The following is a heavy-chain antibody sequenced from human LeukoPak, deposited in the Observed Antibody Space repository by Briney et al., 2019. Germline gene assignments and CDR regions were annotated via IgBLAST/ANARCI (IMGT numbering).Heavy chain of an antibody. Sequence: GGSLRLSRAASGFTFSSYAMHWVRQAPGKGLEWVAVISYDGSNKYYADSVKGRFTISRDNSKNTLYLQMNSLRAGDTAVYYCAKERENSSRPYFFDYWGQGTLATVSS. V-gene: IGHV3-30*04. CDR1: GFTFSSYA. D-gene: IGHD6-6*01. CDR3: AKERENSSRPYFFDY. J-gene: IGHJ4*02. CDR2: ISYDGSNK.